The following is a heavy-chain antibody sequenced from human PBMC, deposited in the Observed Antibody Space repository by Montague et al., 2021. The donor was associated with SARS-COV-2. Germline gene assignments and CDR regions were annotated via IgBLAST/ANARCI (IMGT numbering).Heavy chain of an antibody. CDR3: ARDREYCSSASCYDIYYGMDV. Sequence: SLRLSCAASGFTFTHYEMNWVRQAPGKGLEWVSYISSSGSIIYYADSVKGRFTISRDVAKNPLYLQMSSLRAEDTAVYYCARDREYCSSASCYDIYYGMDVWGPGTTVTVSS. V-gene: IGHV3-48*03. J-gene: IGHJ6*02. CDR1: GFTFTHYE. D-gene: IGHD2-2*01. CDR2: ISSSGSII.